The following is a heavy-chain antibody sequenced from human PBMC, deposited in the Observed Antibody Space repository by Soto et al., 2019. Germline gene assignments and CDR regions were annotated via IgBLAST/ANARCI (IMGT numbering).Heavy chain of an antibody. Sequence: QTLSLTCAISGDSVSSNSAAWNWIRECPSRGLEWLGRTYYRSKWYNDYAVSVKSRITINPDTSKNQFSLQLNSVTPEDTAVYYCARDEGTTGTTAYYYYYYMDVWGKGTTVTVSS. V-gene: IGHV6-1*01. J-gene: IGHJ6*03. CDR2: TYYRSKWYN. CDR3: ARDEGTTGTTAYYYYYYMDV. D-gene: IGHD1-1*01. CDR1: GDSVSSNSAA.